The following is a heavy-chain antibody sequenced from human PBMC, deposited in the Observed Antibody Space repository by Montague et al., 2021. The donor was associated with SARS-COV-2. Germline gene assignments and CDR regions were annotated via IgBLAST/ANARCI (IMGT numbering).Heavy chain of an antibody. Sequence: SETLSLTCTLSGGSISSSSCYWGWIRRPPGKGLEWIGSIDYSGSTYYXRCLKSRVTISVDTSKNQFSLKLSSVTAADTAVYYCARHGKTRIAMIVVVIGYFDYWGQGTLVTVSS. V-gene: IGHV4-39*01. CDR3: ARHGKTRIAMIVVVIGYFDY. D-gene: IGHD3-22*01. J-gene: IGHJ4*02. CDR2: IDYSGST. CDR1: GGSISSSSCY.